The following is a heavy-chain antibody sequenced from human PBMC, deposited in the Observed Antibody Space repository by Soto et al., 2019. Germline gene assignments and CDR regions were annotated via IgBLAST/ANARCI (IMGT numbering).Heavy chain of an antibody. D-gene: IGHD1-26*01. V-gene: IGHV3-21*01. Sequence: GGSLRLSCAASGFTFSSYSMNWVRQAPGKGLEWVSSISSSSSYIYYADSVKGRFTISRDSAKNSLYLQMNSLRAEDTAVYYCARNPGAKRTGKYYYYYGMDVWGQGTTVTVSS. CDR2: ISSSSSYI. J-gene: IGHJ6*02. CDR3: ARNPGAKRTGKYYYYYGMDV. CDR1: GFTFSSYS.